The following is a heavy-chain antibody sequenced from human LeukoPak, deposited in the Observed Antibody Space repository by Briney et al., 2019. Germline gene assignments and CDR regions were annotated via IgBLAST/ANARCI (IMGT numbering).Heavy chain of an antibody. CDR1: GHTFTSYG. CDR3: ARVRGYCSGGSCYSVY. Sequence: ASVKVSCKASGHTFTSYGISWVRQAPGQGLEWMGWISAYNGNTNYAQKLQGRVTMTTDTSTSTAYMELRSLRSDDTAVYYCARVRGYCSGGSCYSVYWGQGTLVTVSS. CDR2: ISAYNGNT. V-gene: IGHV1-18*01. D-gene: IGHD2-15*01. J-gene: IGHJ4*02.